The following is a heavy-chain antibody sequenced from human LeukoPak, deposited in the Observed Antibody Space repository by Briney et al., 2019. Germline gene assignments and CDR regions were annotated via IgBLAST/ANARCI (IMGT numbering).Heavy chain of an antibody. Sequence: SEALSLTCTVPGDSITSYYWSWIRQPPGRGLEWIGYISYSGSTNYNQSLKSRVTISVDTSKKQFSLKLTSVTTADTAVYYCARGRGIAVKNWGQGTLVTVSS. CDR2: ISYSGST. CDR1: GDSITSYY. CDR3: ARGRGIAVKN. J-gene: IGHJ4*02. D-gene: IGHD6-19*01. V-gene: IGHV4-59*08.